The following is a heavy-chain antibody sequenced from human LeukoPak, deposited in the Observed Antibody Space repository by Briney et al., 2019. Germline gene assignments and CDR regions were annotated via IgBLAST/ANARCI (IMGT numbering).Heavy chain of an antibody. V-gene: IGHV3-7*03. CDR3: ATYDSWSGYNIAY. CDR2: INRDGSEK. D-gene: IGHD3-3*01. CDR1: GFTLSSRW. J-gene: IGHJ4*02. Sequence: GGSLRLSCVVSGFTLSSRWMMWVRQAPGEGLEWMTNINRDGSEKNYVDSVKGRFTITRGNAENSLYLQMNSLKVEDSVIYYCATYDSWSGYNIAYWGQGTLVTVSS.